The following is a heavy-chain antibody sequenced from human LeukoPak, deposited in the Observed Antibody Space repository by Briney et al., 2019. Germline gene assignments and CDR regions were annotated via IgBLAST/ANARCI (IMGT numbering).Heavy chain of an antibody. D-gene: IGHD4-17*01. V-gene: IGHV3-30*04. CDR2: ISYDGSNK. CDR3: ARDFGMTTVTLFDY. Sequence: PGRSLRLSCAASGFTFSSYAMHWVRQAPGKGLEWVAVISYDGSNKYYADSVKGRFTISRDNSKNTLYLQMNSLRAEDTAVYYCARDFGMTTVTLFDYWGQGTLVTVSS. CDR1: GFTFSSYA. J-gene: IGHJ4*02.